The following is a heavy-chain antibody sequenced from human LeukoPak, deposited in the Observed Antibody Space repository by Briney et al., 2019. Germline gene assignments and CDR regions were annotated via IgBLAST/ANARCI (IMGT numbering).Heavy chain of an antibody. D-gene: IGHD5-18*01. Sequence: GGYLRLSCAASRLIFSSYAMSWVRQAPGNGLDWVSSISSSGLTTYYADSVKGRFTISRDNSKKTVYLQMNSLRAEDTAVYYCAKVFNSYGYFDYWGQGTLVTVSS. CDR1: RLIFSSYA. V-gene: IGHV3-23*01. CDR2: ISSSGLTT. CDR3: AKVFNSYGYFDY. J-gene: IGHJ4*02.